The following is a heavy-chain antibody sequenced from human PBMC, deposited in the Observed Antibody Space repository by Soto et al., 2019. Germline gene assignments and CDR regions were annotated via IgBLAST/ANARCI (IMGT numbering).Heavy chain of an antibody. J-gene: IGHJ4*02. CDR3: ARGPQLWLPPSDY. CDR2: INPDTGDT. D-gene: IGHD5-18*01. CDR1: GFTFTGYY. V-gene: IGHV1-2*02. Sequence: ASVNVSCKTSGFTFTGYYIHWVRQAPGQGLEWMGWINPDTGDTKYAQRFQGRVALTSDTSINTAYMDLSRLRPDDTAVFYCARGPQLWLPPSDYWGQGTLVTVSS.